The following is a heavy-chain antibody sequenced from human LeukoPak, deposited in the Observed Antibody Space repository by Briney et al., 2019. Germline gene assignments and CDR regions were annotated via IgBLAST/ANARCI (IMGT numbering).Heavy chain of an antibody. V-gene: IGHV3-7*01. CDR3: ARDATRGGDNDY. D-gene: IGHD2-21*02. CDR1: GFTFTSYW. J-gene: IGHJ4*02. Sequence: GGSLRLSCAVSGFTFTSYWMSWVRQAPGKGLEWVANINEDGSYKFHANSVKGRLTISRDNAKNSLYLQMNSPRADDTAVYYCARDATRGGDNDYWGQGTRVIVSS. CDR2: INEDGSYK.